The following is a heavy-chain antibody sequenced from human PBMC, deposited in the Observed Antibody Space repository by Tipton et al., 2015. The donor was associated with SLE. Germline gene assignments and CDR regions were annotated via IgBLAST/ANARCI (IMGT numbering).Heavy chain of an antibody. J-gene: IGHJ4*02. Sequence: SLRLSCAASGFIFSDYSMNWVRQAPGKGLEWISHIRHRDATTFYADSVKGRFTISRNDSKNSLYLHMSNLRVDDTAVYYCARFPGLLVGPTNRYLDYWGLGTLVTVSS. CDR1: GFIFSDYS. D-gene: IGHD1-26*01. CDR2: IRHRDATT. V-gene: IGHV3-48*04. CDR3: ARFPGLLVGPTNRYLDY.